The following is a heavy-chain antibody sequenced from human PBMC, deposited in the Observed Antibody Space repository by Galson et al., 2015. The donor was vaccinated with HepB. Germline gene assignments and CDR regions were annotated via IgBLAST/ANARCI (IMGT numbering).Heavy chain of an antibody. CDR3: AREDTASITMIVVGHFDI. Sequence: SVKVSCKASGYTFTGYYMHWVRQAPGQGLEWMGRINPNSGGTNYAQKFQGRVTMTRDTSISTAYMELSRLRSDDTAVYYCAREDTASITMIVVGHFDIWGQGTMVTVSS. CDR2: INPNSGGT. CDR1: GYTFTGYY. J-gene: IGHJ3*02. D-gene: IGHD3-22*01. V-gene: IGHV1-2*06.